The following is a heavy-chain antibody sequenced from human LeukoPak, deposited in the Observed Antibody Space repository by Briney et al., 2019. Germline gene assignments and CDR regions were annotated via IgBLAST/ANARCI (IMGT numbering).Heavy chain of an antibody. CDR3: ARVAKERVGGVYYFDY. J-gene: IGHJ4*02. V-gene: IGHV3-13*01. D-gene: IGHD1-1*01. CDR1: GFTFSDYD. Sequence: PGGSLRLSCAASGFTFSDYDMHWVRPAPGQGLEWVLAIGTAGDTYYTGSVKGRFTIPRENAKNSLYLQMNSLRAGDTAVYYCARVAKERVGGVYYFDYWGQGTLVTVSS. CDR2: IGTAGDT.